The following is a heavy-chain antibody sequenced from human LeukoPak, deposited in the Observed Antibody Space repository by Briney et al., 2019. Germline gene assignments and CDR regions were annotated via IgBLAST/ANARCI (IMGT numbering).Heavy chain of an antibody. CDR1: GFTFSSYW. D-gene: IGHD1-14*01. CDR3: ARDPETERGRNGLDY. CDR2: IKEDGSEK. J-gene: IGHJ4*02. Sequence: GGSLRLSCAASGFTFSSYWMSWVRQAPGKGLEWVANIKEDGSEKGYVESVKGRFTISRDNAKNSMFLQVNNMRAEDTAVYYCARDPETERGRNGLDYWGQGTLVTVSS. V-gene: IGHV3-7*01.